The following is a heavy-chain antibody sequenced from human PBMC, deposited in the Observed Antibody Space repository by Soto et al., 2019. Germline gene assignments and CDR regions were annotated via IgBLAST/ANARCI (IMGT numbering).Heavy chain of an antibody. CDR2: ISAYNGNT. CDR1: GYTFTSYG. J-gene: IGHJ5*02. V-gene: IGHV1-18*01. CDR3: ARVEGIAVAFNWFDP. Sequence: ASVKVSCKASGYTFTSYGISWVRQAPGQGLEWMGRISAYNGNTNYAQKLQGRVTMTTDTSTSTAYMELRSLRSDDTAVYYCARVEGIAVAFNWFDPWGQGTLVTVSS. D-gene: IGHD6-19*01.